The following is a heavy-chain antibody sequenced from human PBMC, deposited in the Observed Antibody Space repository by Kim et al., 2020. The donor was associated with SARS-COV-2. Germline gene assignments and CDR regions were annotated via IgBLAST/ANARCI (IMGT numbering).Heavy chain of an antibody. J-gene: IGHJ6*02. Sequence: YYADSVKGRFTISRDNSKNTLYLQMNSLRAEDTAVYYCARDNTYYGMDVWGQGTTVTVSS. V-gene: IGHV3-33*01. CDR3: ARDNTYYGMDV.